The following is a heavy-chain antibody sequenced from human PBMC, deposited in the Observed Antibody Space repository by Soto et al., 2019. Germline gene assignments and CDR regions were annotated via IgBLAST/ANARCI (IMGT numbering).Heavy chain of an antibody. CDR3: AKDLGFCTSTTCPMAFDL. Sequence: QVQLAESGGGVAQPGGSLRLSCAASGFTFSSFAMHWVHQAPGKGLEWVALISYDGSDEYYTDSVKGRFTISRDNSKNTVYLQINGLRAEDTALYYCAKDLGFCTSTTCPMAFDLWGQGTMVTVSS. CDR1: GFTFSSFA. D-gene: IGHD2-2*01. CDR2: ISYDGSDE. V-gene: IGHV3-30*18. J-gene: IGHJ3*01.